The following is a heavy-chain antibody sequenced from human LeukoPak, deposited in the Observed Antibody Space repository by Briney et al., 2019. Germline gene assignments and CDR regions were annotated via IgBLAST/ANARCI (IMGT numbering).Heavy chain of an antibody. CDR2: IYPGDSDT. Sequence: GESLEISCEASGYTFSNQWIGWVRQMPGKGLECMGIIYPGDSDTRYSSSFEGQVSISVDKSITTAYLQWSSLKASDTAIYYCARTGYHYGSGSHFAFDVWGQGTAVTVSS. CDR1: GYTFSNQW. J-gene: IGHJ3*01. D-gene: IGHD3-10*01. CDR3: ARTGYHYGSGSHFAFDV. V-gene: IGHV5-51*01.